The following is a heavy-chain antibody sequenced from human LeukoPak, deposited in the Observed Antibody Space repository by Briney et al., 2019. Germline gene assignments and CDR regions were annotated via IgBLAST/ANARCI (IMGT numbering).Heavy chain of an antibody. CDR2: IYYSGST. CDR3: ARCKKNNYGSSGYHGDWFDP. J-gene: IGHJ5*02. D-gene: IGHD3-22*01. CDR1: GGSISSSSYD. V-gene: IGHV4-39*01. Sequence: SETLSLTCTVSGGSISSSSYDWGWIRQPPGKGLEWIGSIYYSGSTYYNPSRKSRITISVNTSKNQFSLKLSSVTAADTAVYYCARCKKNNYGSSGYHGDWFDPWGQGTLVTVSS.